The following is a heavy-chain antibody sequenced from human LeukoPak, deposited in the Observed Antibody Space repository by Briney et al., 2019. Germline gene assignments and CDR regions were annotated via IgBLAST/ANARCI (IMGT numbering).Heavy chain of an antibody. CDR1: GFTFDDYA. Sequence: PGGSLRLSCAASGFTFDDYAMHWARQAPGKGLEWVSGISWNSGSIGYADSVKGRFTISGDNAKNSLYLQMNSLRAEDTALYYCAKDWGIAAAGHFDYWGQGTLVTVSS. J-gene: IGHJ4*02. CDR2: ISWNSGSI. D-gene: IGHD6-13*01. CDR3: AKDWGIAAAGHFDY. V-gene: IGHV3-9*01.